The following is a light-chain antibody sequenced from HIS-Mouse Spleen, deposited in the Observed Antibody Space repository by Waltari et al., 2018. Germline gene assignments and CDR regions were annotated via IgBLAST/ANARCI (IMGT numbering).Light chain of an antibody. V-gene: IGLV3-21*03. CDR1: NIGSKS. CDR3: QVWDSSSDHVV. Sequence: SYVLTQPPSVSVAPGKTARITWGGNNIGSKSVHWYQQKPGQAPVLVVYDDRDRPSGLPERSSGSTSGTTATLTISRVEAVDEADYYCQVWDSSSDHVVFGGGTKLTVL. CDR2: DDR. J-gene: IGLJ2*01.